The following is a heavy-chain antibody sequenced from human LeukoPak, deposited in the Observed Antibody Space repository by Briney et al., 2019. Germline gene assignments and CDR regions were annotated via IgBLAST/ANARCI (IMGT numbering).Heavy chain of an antibody. CDR2: IYTGGNT. CDR1: GVTVGSNY. D-gene: IGHD3-22*01. J-gene: IGHJ4*02. Sequence: GSLRPSCAASGVTVGSNYLGWGRQASGEGLGLGSTIYTGGNTYYAASVKGRFTISRDFSKNTVFLHMNSLRAEDTAMYYCARGDDSGYYDYFDYWGQGALVTVSS. V-gene: IGHV3-53*01. CDR3: ARGDDSGYYDYFDY.